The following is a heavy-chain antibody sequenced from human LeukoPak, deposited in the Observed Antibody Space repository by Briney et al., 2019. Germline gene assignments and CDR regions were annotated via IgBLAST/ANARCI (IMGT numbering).Heavy chain of an antibody. Sequence: GGSLRLSCAASGFSLTNYGMHWVRQAPGKGLQWVADISYDGSNKYYADSVTGRFSISRDNSKNTLYLQMNSLRAEDTAVYYCAKDRGFQFASGSYCEYWGRGTLVTVSS. D-gene: IGHD3-10*01. CDR3: AKDRGFQFASGSYCEY. J-gene: IGHJ4*02. CDR1: GFSLTNYG. CDR2: ISYDGSNK. V-gene: IGHV3-30*18.